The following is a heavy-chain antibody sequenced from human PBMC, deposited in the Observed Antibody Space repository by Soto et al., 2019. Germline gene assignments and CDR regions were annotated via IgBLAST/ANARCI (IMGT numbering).Heavy chain of an antibody. D-gene: IGHD2-8*01. CDR3: AKGAHRRQMLSCFDS. J-gene: IGHJ5*01. Sequence: QVQLVESGGGVVQPGRSLRLSCTASGFTFSSFGIHWVRQAPGKGLEWVTIIAYDGSDKYYAASVKGRFTISRDNSKNTVYLEMNSLRGDDTAVYYCAKGAHRRQMLSCFDSWGQGTLVTVSS. CDR2: IAYDGSDK. CDR1: GFTFSSFG. V-gene: IGHV3-30*18.